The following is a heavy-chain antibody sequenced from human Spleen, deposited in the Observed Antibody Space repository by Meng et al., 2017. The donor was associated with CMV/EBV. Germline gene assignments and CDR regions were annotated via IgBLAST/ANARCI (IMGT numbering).Heavy chain of an antibody. D-gene: IGHD2-15*01. CDR3: AKENGYFNWFDP. J-gene: IGHJ5*02. CDR1: GFTFSSYG. V-gene: IGHV3-30*02. Sequence: SCAASGFTFSSYGMHWVRQAPGKGLEWVAFIRYDGSNKYYADSVKGRFTISRDNSKNTLYLQMNSLRAEDTAVYYCAKENGYFNWFDPWGQGTLVTVSS. CDR2: IRYDGSNK.